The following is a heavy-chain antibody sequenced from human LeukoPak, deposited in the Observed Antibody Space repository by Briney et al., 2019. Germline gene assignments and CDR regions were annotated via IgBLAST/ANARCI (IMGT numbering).Heavy chain of an antibody. CDR3: AKDGGSDPDAFDI. Sequence: GGSLRLSCAASEFTFSNYGMHWVRQAPGKGLEWVAFIRYDGSNKYYADSVKGRFTISRDNTKNTLYLQMNSLRAEDTAVYYCAKDGGSDPDAFDIWGQGTMVTVSS. J-gene: IGHJ3*02. D-gene: IGHD2-15*01. CDR2: IRYDGSNK. CDR1: EFTFSNYG. V-gene: IGHV3-30*02.